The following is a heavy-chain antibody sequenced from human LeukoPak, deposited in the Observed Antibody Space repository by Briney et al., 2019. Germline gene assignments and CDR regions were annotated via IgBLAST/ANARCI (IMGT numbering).Heavy chain of an antibody. CDR1: EFTFSRYW. D-gene: IGHD2-2*01. J-gene: IGHJ4*02. V-gene: IGHV3-30*18. CDR3: ANSRQLLLRLPFDY. Sequence: GGSLRLSCAASEFTFSRYWMSWVRQAPGKGLEWVAVISYDGSNKYYSDSVKGRFTISRDNSKNTLYLQMNSLRAEDTAVYYCANSRQLLLRLPFDYWGQGTLVTVSS. CDR2: ISYDGSNK.